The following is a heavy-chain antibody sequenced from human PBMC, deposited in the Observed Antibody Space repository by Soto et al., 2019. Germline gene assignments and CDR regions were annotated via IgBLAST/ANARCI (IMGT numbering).Heavy chain of an antibody. CDR1: GGSISRSSYY. J-gene: IGHJ6*02. D-gene: IGHD3-10*01. CDR2: MSNSGST. CDR3: ASMIRESYYYNYGMDF. Sequence: SETLSLTCMVSGGSISRSSYYWGWIRQPPGKGLEWIGSMSNSGSTYYNPSLKSRVTISGDMSRNQFSLNLSSATAADTAVYFCASMIRESYYYNYGMDFWGQGTTVTVSS. V-gene: IGHV4-39*01.